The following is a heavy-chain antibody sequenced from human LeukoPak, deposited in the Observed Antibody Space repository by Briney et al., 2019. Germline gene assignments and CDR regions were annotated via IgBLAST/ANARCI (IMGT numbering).Heavy chain of an antibody. J-gene: IGHJ4*02. CDR1: GFTFSSYA. V-gene: IGHV3-66*01. Sequence: GGSLRLSCAASGFTFSSYAMTWVRQAPGKGLECVSVIYSGGNTYYADSVKGRFTISRDNSKNTLYLQMNSLRAEDTAVYYCARKTDSGGQGDYWGPGTLVTVSS. D-gene: IGHD3-22*01. CDR2: IYSGGNT. CDR3: ARKTDSGGQGDY.